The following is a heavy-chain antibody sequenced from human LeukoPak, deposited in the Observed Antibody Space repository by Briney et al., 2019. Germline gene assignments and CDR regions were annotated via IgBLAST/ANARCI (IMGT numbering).Heavy chain of an antibody. V-gene: IGHV3-30-3*01. CDR1: GFTFSAYA. D-gene: IGHD6-13*01. CDR2: MSFDGTNK. J-gene: IGHJ4*02. Sequence: ERSLRLSCAASGFTFSAYAMHWVRQPPGKGLEWVAVMSFDGTNKYYADSVKGRFTISRDNSKNTLYLQMNSLRVDDTAVYYCARDIEAAGRKSDYWGQGTLVTVSS. CDR3: ARDIEAAGRKSDY.